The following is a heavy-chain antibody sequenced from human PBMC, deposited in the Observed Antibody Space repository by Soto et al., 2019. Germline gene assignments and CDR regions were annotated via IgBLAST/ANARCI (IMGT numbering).Heavy chain of an antibody. CDR1: GGSISSGGYY. CDR2: IYYSGST. V-gene: IGHV4-31*03. Sequence: SETLSLTCTVSGGSISSGGYYWSWIRQHPGKGLEWIGYIYYSGSTYYNPSLKSRVTISVDTSKNQFSLKLSSVTAADTAVYYCARGTTGGYQLLQRGAYNWFDPWGQGTLVTVSS. J-gene: IGHJ5*02. CDR3: ARGTTGGYQLLQRGAYNWFDP. D-gene: IGHD2-2*01.